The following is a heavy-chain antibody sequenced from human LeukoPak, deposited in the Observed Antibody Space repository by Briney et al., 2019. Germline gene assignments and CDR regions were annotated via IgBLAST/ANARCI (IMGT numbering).Heavy chain of an antibody. CDR2: INPNSGGT. J-gene: IGHJ3*02. Sequence: GASVKVSCKTSGYTFTGYYIHWVRQAPGQGLEWMGWINPNSGGTNYAQNFQGRVTMTRDTSTSTVYMELSSLRSEDTAVSYCAMKVVYDTFDIWGQGTMVTVSS. D-gene: IGHD3-22*01. CDR3: AMKVVYDTFDI. CDR1: GYTFTGYY. V-gene: IGHV1-2*02.